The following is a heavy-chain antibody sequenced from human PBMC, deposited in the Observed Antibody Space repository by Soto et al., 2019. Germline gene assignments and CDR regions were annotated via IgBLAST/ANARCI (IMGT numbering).Heavy chain of an antibody. Sequence: QVQLVQSGAEVKKPGTSVKVSCKTSGYTFTALYIHWVRQAPGQGLELLGWINPHAGDSKSQQRFHGSGTLTREPSTYTAFLDLTGLTSVDAAVYFCARSAFGVTQGIGRAFDVWGPGTIVDV. D-gene: IGHD3-3*01. J-gene: IGHJ3*01. CDR3: ARSAFGVTQGIGRAFDV. CDR1: GYTFTALY. CDR2: INPHAGDS. V-gene: IGHV1-2*04.